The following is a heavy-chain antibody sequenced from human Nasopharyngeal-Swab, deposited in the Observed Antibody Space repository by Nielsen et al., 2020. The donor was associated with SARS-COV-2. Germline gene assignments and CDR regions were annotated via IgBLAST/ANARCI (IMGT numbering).Heavy chain of an antibody. J-gene: IGHJ4*02. CDR2: INSDGSST. CDR3: ARGDDTTDYYEPFDS. D-gene: IGHD3-22*01. V-gene: IGHV3-74*01. Sequence: GGSLRLSCAASGFTFSSYWMHWVRQAPGKGLVWVSRINSDGSSTSYADSVKGRFTISRDNAKNSVYLQMNSLRAEDSAVYYCARGDDTTDYYEPFDSWGQGTLVTVSS. CDR1: GFTFSSYW.